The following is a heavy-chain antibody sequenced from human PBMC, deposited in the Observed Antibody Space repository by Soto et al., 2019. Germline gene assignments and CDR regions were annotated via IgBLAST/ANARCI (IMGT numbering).Heavy chain of an antibody. J-gene: IGHJ4*02. Sequence: PSETLSLTCTVSGGSISNYYWSWIRQPPGKGLEWIGYIYYSGSTNYNPSLKSRVTISVDTSKNQFSLKLSSVSAADTAVYYCARAEYRSGWYGDFAQEAFAHWGQGTLVPVSS. V-gene: IGHV4-59*01. CDR3: ARAEYRSGWYGDFAQEAFAH. CDR1: GGSISNYY. CDR2: IYYSGST. D-gene: IGHD6-19*01.